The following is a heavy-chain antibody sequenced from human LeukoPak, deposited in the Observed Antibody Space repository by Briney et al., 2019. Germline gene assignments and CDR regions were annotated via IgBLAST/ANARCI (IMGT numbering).Heavy chain of an antibody. CDR2: INPNSGGT. Sequence: ASVKVSCTASGYTFTGYYMHWVRQAPGQGLEWMGWINPNSGGTNYAQKFQGRVTMTRDTSISTAYMELSRLRSDDTAVYYCARGGRRYYYDSSGYSNLAPFDYWGQGTLVTVSS. V-gene: IGHV1-2*02. D-gene: IGHD3-22*01. CDR1: GYTFTGYY. J-gene: IGHJ4*02. CDR3: ARGGRRYYYDSSGYSNLAPFDY.